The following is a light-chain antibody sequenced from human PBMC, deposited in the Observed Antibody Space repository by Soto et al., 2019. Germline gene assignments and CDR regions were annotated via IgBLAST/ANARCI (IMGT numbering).Light chain of an antibody. CDR2: GNN. V-gene: IGLV1-40*01. CDR1: GSNIGAGYD. CDR3: RSYDSSLRALYV. J-gene: IGLJ1*01. Sequence: QSVLTQPPSVSGAPGQRVTISCTGSGSNIGAGYDVHWYQQLPGTAPKLLIYGNNNRPSGVPDRFSGSKSGTSASLAITGLQAGDEADYYCRSYDSSLRALYVFGTGTKVTV.